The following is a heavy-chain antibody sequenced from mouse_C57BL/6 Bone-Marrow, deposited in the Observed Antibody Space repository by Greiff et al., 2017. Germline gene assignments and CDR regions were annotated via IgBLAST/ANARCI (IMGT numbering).Heavy chain of an antibody. D-gene: IGHD1-1*01. V-gene: IGHV1-22*01. J-gene: IGHJ1*03. Sequence: EVQLQQSGPELVKPGASVKMSCKASGYTFTDYNMHWVKQSHGKSLEWIGYINPNNGGTSYNQKFKGKATLTVNKSSSTAYMELRSLTSEDSAVYYCARRGFITTVVGNWYFDVWGTGTTVTVSS. CDR1: GYTFTDYN. CDR3: ARRGFITTVVGNWYFDV. CDR2: INPNNGGT.